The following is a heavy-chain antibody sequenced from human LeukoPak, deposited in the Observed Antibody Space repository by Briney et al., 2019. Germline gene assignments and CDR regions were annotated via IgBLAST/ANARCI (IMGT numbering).Heavy chain of an antibody. D-gene: IGHD3-16*02. V-gene: IGHV3-30*02. CDR2: IRYDGTIE. CDR3: AKNLRSLKSVREYGMDV. CDR1: GLTFGSHG. Sequence: GGSLRLSCAASGLTFGSHGMHWVRQAPGKGLEWVAFIRYDGTIEDYADSVKGRFTVSRDNSKNTLYLQMNSLRAEDTAVYYCAKNLRSLKSVREYGMDVWGQGTTVTVSS. J-gene: IGHJ6*02.